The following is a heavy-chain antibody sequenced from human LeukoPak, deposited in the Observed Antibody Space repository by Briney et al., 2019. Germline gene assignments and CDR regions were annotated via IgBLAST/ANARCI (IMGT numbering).Heavy chain of an antibody. Sequence: KTSETLSLTCTVSGGSISSSNYYWGWIRQPPGKGLEWIGTVYHTGRTYYNPSLKSRVTTSVDMSNSQFSLEVSSVTAADTAVYYCARAYCSNTFCYEGFNNYYYYMDVWGKGTTVTVSS. CDR3: ARAYCSNTFCYEGFNNYYYYMDV. CDR1: GGSISSSNYY. D-gene: IGHD2-2*01. CDR2: VYHTGRT. J-gene: IGHJ6*03. V-gene: IGHV4-39*07.